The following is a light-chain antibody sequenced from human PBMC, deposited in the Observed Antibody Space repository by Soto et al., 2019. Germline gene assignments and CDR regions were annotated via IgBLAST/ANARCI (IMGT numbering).Light chain of an antibody. CDR2: GAS. CDR3: QQYGSSPLIS. J-gene: IGKJ5*01. V-gene: IGKV3-20*01. CDR1: QSVSSSY. Sequence: EIVLTQSPATLSLSPGERATLSCVAIQSVSSSYLAWYQQKPGQAPRLLIYGASSRAAGIPDRFSGSGSGRDFTLTISGLEHEDFAVYYCQQYGSSPLISFGQGTRLEIK.